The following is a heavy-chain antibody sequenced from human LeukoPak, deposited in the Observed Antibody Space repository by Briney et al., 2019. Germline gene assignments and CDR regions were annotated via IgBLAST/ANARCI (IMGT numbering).Heavy chain of an antibody. CDR3: ARDSSGSYFFY. CDR1: GFTVTSNY. J-gene: IGHJ4*02. CDR2: IYSGTNT. V-gene: IGHV3-66*01. D-gene: IGHD1-26*01. Sequence: GGSLRLSCAASGFTVTSNYMSWVRQPPGEGLEWVSVIYSGTNTYYADSVKGRFTISRDNSKNTLYLQMNSLRVEDTAVYYCARDSSGSYFFYWGQGTLVTVSS.